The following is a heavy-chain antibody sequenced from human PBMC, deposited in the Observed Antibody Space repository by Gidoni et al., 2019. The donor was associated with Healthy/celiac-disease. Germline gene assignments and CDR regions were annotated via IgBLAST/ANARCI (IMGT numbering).Heavy chain of an antibody. Sequence: QVQLVQPGAEVKKSGSSVKVSCKASGRTFSSYAISWVRQAPGQGLEWMGGIIPIFGTANYAQKFQGRVTITADESTSTAYMELSSLRSEDTAVYYCARGGYDWVFDYWGQGTLVTVSS. V-gene: IGHV1-69*01. CDR1: GRTFSSYA. D-gene: IGHD5-12*01. J-gene: IGHJ4*02. CDR3: ARGGYDWVFDY. CDR2: IIPIFGTA.